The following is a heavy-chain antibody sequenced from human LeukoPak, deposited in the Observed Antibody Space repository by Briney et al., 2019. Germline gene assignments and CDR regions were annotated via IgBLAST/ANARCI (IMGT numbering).Heavy chain of an antibody. J-gene: IGHJ4*01. Sequence: SETLSLTCTVSGASISPDYWSWIRQPPGKGLEWIGYIYHSGSTSYNPSLKSRVTMSVHTSKNQFSLKLSSVTAADTAVYYCASIAAAGPFDYWGQGTLVTVSS. D-gene: IGHD6-13*01. V-gene: IGHV4-59*08. CDR3: ASIAAAGPFDY. CDR1: GASISPDY. CDR2: IYHSGST.